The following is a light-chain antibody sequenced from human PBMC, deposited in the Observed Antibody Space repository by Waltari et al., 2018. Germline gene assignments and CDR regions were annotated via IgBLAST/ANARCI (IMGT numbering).Light chain of an antibody. CDR1: SSNIGSNT. CDR3: AAWDDSLNGWV. V-gene: IGLV1-44*01. J-gene: IGLJ3*02. Sequence: QSVLTQPPSAPGTPGQRVTTPRAGSSSNIGSNTVNWFQQLPGTAPKLLISSNNQRPSGVPDRFSASKSGTSASLAISGLQSEDEADYYCAAWDDSLNGWVFGGGTKLTVL. CDR2: SNN.